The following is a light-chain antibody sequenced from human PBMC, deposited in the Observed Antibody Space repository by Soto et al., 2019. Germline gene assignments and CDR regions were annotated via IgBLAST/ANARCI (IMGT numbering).Light chain of an antibody. J-gene: IGLJ3*02. V-gene: IGLV2-14*01. CDR1: SSDIGGYRF. CDR3: FSYTSSNTRV. CDR2: EVS. Sequence: QSALTQPASVSGSPGQSITISCTGTSSDIGGYRFVSWYQHHPGKAPKLMIYEVSNRPSGVSNRFSGSKSGNTASLTISGLQAEDEADYYCFSYTSSNTRVFGGGTKLTVL.